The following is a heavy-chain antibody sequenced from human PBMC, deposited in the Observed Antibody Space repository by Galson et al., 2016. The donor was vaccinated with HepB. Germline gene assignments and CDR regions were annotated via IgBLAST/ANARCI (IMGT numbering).Heavy chain of an antibody. V-gene: IGHV2-5*01. CDR3: AHCYHKYCSSTTCYTIFDY. CDR1: GFSLTNSGVG. CDR2: IFWNDGK. J-gene: IGHJ4*02. Sequence: PALVKPTQTLTLTCTFSGFSLTNSGVGVGWIRQPPGKALEWLALIFWNDGKRYSPSLKSTLTITKDTSKNQVFLIMTNVDPLDTATYFCAHCYHKYCSSTTCYTIFDYWGQGTLVTVSS. D-gene: IGHD2-2*02.